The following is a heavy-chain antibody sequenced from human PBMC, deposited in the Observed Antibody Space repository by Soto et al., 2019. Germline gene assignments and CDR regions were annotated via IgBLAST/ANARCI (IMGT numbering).Heavy chain of an antibody. CDR3: ASYKSPYYFFDY. Sequence: ASVKVSCKASGGTFSSYAISWVRQAPGQGLEWMGGIIPIFGTANYAQKFQGRVTITADESTSTAYMELSSLRSEDTAVYYCASYKSPYYFFDYWGQGTLVTVSS. CDR1: GGTFSSYA. J-gene: IGHJ4*02. CDR2: IIPIFGTA. D-gene: IGHD3-10*01. V-gene: IGHV1-69*13.